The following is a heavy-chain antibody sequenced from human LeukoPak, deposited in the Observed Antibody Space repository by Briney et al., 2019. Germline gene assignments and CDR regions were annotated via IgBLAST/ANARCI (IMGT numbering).Heavy chain of an antibody. V-gene: IGHV4-39*01. CDR1: GGSISSGTYY. CDR3: ARRGTGATYYGMDV. Sequence: SETLSLTCTVSGGSISSGTYYWVWIRQPPGKGLEWIGSIYQSFYRSGSTYYNPPLRSRVTISVDTSQNQLSLKLTSVTAADTAIYYCARRGTGATYYGMDVWGQGTTVTVSS. D-gene: IGHD1/OR15-1a*01. CDR2: IYQSFYRSGST. J-gene: IGHJ6*02.